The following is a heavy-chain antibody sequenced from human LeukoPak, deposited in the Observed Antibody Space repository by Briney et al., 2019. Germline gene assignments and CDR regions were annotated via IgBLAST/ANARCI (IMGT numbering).Heavy chain of an antibody. Sequence: PSETLSLTCTVSGGSISSGDYYWSWIRQPPGKGLEWIGYIYYSGSTYYNPSLKSRVTISVDTSKNQFSLKLSSVTAADTAVYYCASYGSGDAFDIWGQGTMVTVSS. J-gene: IGHJ3*02. CDR2: IYYSGST. CDR3: ASYGSGDAFDI. D-gene: IGHD3-10*01. CDR1: GGSISSGDYY. V-gene: IGHV4-30-4*01.